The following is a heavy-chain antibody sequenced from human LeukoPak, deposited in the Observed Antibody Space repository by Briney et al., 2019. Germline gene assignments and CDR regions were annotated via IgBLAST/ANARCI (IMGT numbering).Heavy chain of an antibody. J-gene: IGHJ4*02. V-gene: IGHV3-48*03. D-gene: IGHD3-22*01. CDR3: ARDSRDASSGYADY. Sequence: GGSLRLSCAASGFTFTSYEMTWVRQAPGKGPEWLSYISSSSSTIYYADSVKGRFITSRDNTKSSLYLQMNGLRAEDAAVYYCARDSRDASSGYADYWGQGTLVTVSS. CDR1: GFTFTSYE. CDR2: ISSSSSTI.